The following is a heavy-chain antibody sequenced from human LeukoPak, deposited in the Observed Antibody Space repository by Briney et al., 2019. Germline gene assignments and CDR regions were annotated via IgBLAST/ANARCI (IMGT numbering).Heavy chain of an antibody. J-gene: IGHJ6*03. CDR2: IVGDSSKT. V-gene: IGHV3-23*01. Sequence: PGGSLRLSSAISGLTFHDYAMTWVRQAPGKGLEWVSTIVGDSSKTYYADSVKGRFTISRDNSNYMLFLHMNNLRAEDTAIYYCAKQPYNYYYLDVWGKGTTVTVSS. D-gene: IGHD2-21*01. CDR3: AKQPYNYYYLDV. CDR1: GLTFHDYA.